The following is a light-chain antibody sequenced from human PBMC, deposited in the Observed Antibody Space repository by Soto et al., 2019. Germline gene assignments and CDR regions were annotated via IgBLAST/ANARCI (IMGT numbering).Light chain of an antibody. CDR1: RTINSY. J-gene: IGKJ5*01. V-gene: IGKV1-39*01. Sequence: DVQMTQSPSSLSASVGDRVSITCGASRTINSYLNWYQHKPGKGPNLLIYAATSLQSGVPSRFSGSGSGTEFTLTISSLQPEDFATYYCQQSYSSPITFGQGTRLEIK. CDR2: AAT. CDR3: QQSYSSPIT.